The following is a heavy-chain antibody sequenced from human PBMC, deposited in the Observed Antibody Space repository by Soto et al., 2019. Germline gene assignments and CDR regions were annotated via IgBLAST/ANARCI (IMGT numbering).Heavy chain of an antibody. V-gene: IGHV3-74*01. Sequence: EVQLVESGGGLVQPGGSLRVSGAASGFTFGSYWMNWVRQAPGKGLVWVSRIDSDGSSTTYADSVEGRFTTSRDNAKNTLDLQMRRLRAEDTAVYYCARVRPYGMDVWGQGTKVTVSS. CDR3: ARVRPYGMDV. J-gene: IGHJ6*02. CDR2: IDSDGSST. CDR1: GFTFGSYW.